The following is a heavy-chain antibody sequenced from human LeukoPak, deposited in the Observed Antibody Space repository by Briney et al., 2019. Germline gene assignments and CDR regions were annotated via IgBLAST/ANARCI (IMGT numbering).Heavy chain of an antibody. D-gene: IGHD2-2*01. CDR1: GFTFSSYA. V-gene: IGHV3-23*01. Sequence: GGSLRPSCAASGFTFSSYAMSWVRQAPGKGLEWVSAISGSGGSTYYADSVKGRFTISRDNSKNTLYLQMNSLRAEDTAVYYCAKVDFPPDIVVVPAAFSRVDPWGQGTLVTVSS. J-gene: IGHJ5*02. CDR2: ISGSGGST. CDR3: AKVDFPPDIVVVPAAFSRVDP.